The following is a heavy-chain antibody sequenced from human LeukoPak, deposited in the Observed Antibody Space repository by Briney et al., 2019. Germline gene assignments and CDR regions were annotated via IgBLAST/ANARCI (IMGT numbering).Heavy chain of an antibody. CDR2: IYPAESTA. CDR1: GYSFTTYW. D-gene: IGHD4-17*01. J-gene: IGHJ4*02. Sequence: GESLKISCKASGYSFTTYWIGWVRQLPGKGLEWMGIIYPAESTAHYSPSFQGQVTISADKSISTAYLQWSSLKASDTAMYYCARRSWSPIWATKYGDYGDLDYWGQGTLVTVSS. V-gene: IGHV5-51*01. CDR3: ARRSWSPIWATKYGDYGDLDY.